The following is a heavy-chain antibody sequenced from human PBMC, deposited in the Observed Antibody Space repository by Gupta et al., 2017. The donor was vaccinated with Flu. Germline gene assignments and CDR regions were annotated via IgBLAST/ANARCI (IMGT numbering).Heavy chain of an antibody. J-gene: IGHJ6*02. CDR3: AREYNTVSGSHFGMDV. CDR2: IYTSGYT. V-gene: IGHV4-61*02. D-gene: IGHD1-1*01. Sequence: QVQLQESGPGLVKPSQTLSLMCTVSGGSISSGTYYWTWIRQPAGKGLEWIGRIYTSGYTNYNPSLKSRVTISVDTSKTHFSLKLTSVTAADTAVYYCAREYNTVSGSHFGMDVWGRGTTVTVSS. CDR1: GGSISSGTYY.